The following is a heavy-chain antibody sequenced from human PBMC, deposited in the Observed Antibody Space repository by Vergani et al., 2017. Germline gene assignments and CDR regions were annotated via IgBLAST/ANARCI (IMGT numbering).Heavy chain of an antibody. CDR3: ARDSSSGPFDY. J-gene: IGHJ4*02. V-gene: IGHV1-69*08. CDR2: IIPILGIA. Sequence: QVQLVQSGAEVKKPGSSVKVSCKASGGTFSSYTISWLRQAPGQGLEWMGSIIPILGIANYAQKFQGRVKITADKYTSTAYMELSSLRSEDTAVYYCARDSSSGPFDYWGQGTLVTVSS. CDR1: GGTFSSYT. D-gene: IGHD6-13*01.